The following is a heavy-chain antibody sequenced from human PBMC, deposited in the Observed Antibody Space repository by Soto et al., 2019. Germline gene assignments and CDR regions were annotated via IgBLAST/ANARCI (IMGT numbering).Heavy chain of an antibody. CDR2: ISYDGSDK. J-gene: IGHJ4*02. Sequence: QVQLVESGGGVVQPGRSLRLSCAASGFTFSSYAMHWVRQAPGKGLEWVAVISYDGSDKYYADSVKGRFTISRDNSKNSLNLQMNRLRADDTVVNICAQAMGELTPESYDYWGQGTLITVSS. D-gene: IGHD3-16*01. CDR3: AQAMGELTPESYDY. V-gene: IGHV3-30*18. CDR1: GFTFSSYA.